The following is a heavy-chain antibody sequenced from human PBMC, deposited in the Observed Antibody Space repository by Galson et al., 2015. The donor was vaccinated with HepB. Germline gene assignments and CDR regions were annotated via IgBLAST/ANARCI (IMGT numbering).Heavy chain of an antibody. D-gene: IGHD3-16*01. Sequence: SLRLSCAGSEFIFSRYSMNWVRQAPGKGPEWLAFISSDSKTIYCADSVRGQFTISRDNAKNSLYLQMNNLRAEDTAVYYCAMTLRVYYYGMDVWGQGTTVSVSS. J-gene: IGHJ6*02. V-gene: IGHV3-48*04. CDR2: ISSDSKTI. CDR3: AMTLRVYYYGMDV. CDR1: EFIFSRYS.